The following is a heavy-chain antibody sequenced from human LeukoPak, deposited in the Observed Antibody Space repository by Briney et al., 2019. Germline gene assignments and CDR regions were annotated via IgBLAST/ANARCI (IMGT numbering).Heavy chain of an antibody. Sequence: GGSLRLSCAASGFTFSAYWVSWVRQAPGKGLEWVASMKHGGSEKYYVDSVKGRFTISRDNAKNSLYLQMNSLRAEDTAVYYCASRAIYFDYWGQGTLVTVSS. V-gene: IGHV3-7*01. D-gene: IGHD3-3*01. J-gene: IGHJ4*02. CDR1: GFTFSAYW. CDR2: MKHGGSEK. CDR3: ASRAIYFDY.